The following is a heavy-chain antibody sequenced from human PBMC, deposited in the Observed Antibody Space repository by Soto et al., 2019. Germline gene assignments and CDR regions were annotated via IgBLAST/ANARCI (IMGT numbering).Heavy chain of an antibody. CDR1: GFTFDDYA. J-gene: IGHJ4*02. V-gene: IGHV3-9*01. D-gene: IGHD5-12*01. CDR3: AKDIGLRIEGGFDY. CDR2: ISWNSGSI. Sequence: EVQLVESGGGLVQPGRSPRLSCAASGFTFDDYAMHWVRQAPGKGLEWVSGISWNSGSIGYADSVKGRFTISRDNAKNSLYLQMNSLRAEDTALYYCAKDIGLRIEGGFDYWGQGTLVTVSS.